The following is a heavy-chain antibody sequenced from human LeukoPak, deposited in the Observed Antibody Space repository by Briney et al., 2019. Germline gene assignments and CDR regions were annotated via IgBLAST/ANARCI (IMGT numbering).Heavy chain of an antibody. V-gene: IGHV1-18*01. CDR1: GYTFTSHG. D-gene: IGHD4-17*01. J-gene: IGHJ6*02. CDR3: ARDRATTAKIYSYGMDV. Sequence: GASVKVSCKASGYTFTSHGISWVRRAPGQGLEWMGWISGYNGNTNYAQKFQDRVTMTTDTSTTTAYMDLRSLRSDDTAVYYCARDRATTAKIYSYGMDVWGQGTTVTVSS. CDR2: ISGYNGNT.